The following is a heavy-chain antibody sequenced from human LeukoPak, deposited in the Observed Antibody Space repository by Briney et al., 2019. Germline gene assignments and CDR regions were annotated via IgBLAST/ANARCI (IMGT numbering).Heavy chain of an antibody. D-gene: IGHD3-10*01. V-gene: IGHV3-30*18. CDR3: AKGTYYGSGSYYRFDY. CDR1: GFTFSNYG. J-gene: IGHJ4*02. CDR2: ISYDGNSK. Sequence: PGGSLRLSCAASGFTFSNYGMHWIRQAPGKGLEWMTFISYDGNSKFYVDSVKGRFTISRDDSKNTLFLQMNSLGPEDTAVYYCAKGTYYGSGSYYRFDYWGQGALVTVSS.